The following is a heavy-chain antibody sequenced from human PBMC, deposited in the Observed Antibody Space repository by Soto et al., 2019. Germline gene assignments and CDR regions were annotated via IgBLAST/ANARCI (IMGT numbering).Heavy chain of an antibody. J-gene: IGHJ4*02. V-gene: IGHV4-59*01. CDR3: ARFHGDYSPVDY. D-gene: IGHD4-17*01. CDR1: GGSISSYY. CDR2: IYYSGST. Sequence: SETLSLTCTVSGGSISSYYWSWIRQPPGKGLEWIGYIYYSGSTNYNPSLKSRVTISVDTSKNQLSLKLSSVTAADTAVYYCARFHGDYSPVDYWREGTLVTVSP.